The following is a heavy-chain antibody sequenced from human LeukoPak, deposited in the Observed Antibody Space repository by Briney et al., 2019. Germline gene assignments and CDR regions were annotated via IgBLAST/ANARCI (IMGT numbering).Heavy chain of an antibody. J-gene: IGHJ6*02. D-gene: IGHD1-26*01. CDR2: IKQDGSEK. CDR1: GFTFSSYW. CDR3: ATNGDHSGSYYQMMDV. Sequence: GGSLRLSCAASGFTFSSYWMSWVRQAPGKGLEWVANIKQDGSEKYYVDSVKGRFTISRDNAKNSLYLQMNSLRAEDTAVYYCATNGDHSGSYYQMMDVWGQGTTVTVSS. V-gene: IGHV3-7*01.